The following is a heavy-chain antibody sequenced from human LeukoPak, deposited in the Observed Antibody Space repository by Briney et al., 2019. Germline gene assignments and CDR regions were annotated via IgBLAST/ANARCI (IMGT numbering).Heavy chain of an antibody. CDR3: ARRPTYDILTGYYNNWFDP. CDR2: IHSSGST. CDR1: GGSISSSAYH. D-gene: IGHD3-9*01. Sequence: SETLSLTCTVSGGSISSSAYHWGWIRQPPGKGLEWVGSIHSSGSTNYNPSLKSRVTISVDTSKNQFSLKLSSVTAADTAVYYCARRPTYDILTGYYNNWFDPWGQGTLVTVSS. V-gene: IGHV4-39*07. J-gene: IGHJ5*02.